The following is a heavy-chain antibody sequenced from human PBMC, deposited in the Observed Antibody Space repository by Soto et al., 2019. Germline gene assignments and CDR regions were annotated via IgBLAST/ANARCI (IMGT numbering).Heavy chain of an antibody. V-gene: IGHV3-23*01. Sequence: EVQLLESGGGLAQPGGSLRLSCAASGFTFSSYDMSWVRQAPGKGLEWVSGIGGGGGTTYYADSVKGRFTISRDNSKSTLYLQVNSLSAEDTAVYYCARGVCRGGGCYQEPLDYWGQGTLVTVSS. CDR1: GFTFSSYD. CDR3: ARGVCRGGGCYQEPLDY. CDR2: IGGGGGTT. J-gene: IGHJ4*02. D-gene: IGHD2-15*01.